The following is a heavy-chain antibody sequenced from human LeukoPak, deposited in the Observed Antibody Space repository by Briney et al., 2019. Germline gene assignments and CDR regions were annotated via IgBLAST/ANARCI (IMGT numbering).Heavy chain of an antibody. CDR1: GFTFNTYD. CDR2: ISISGDDT. D-gene: IGHD1-1*01. CDR3: VKGNWLDN. J-gene: IGHJ4*02. Sequence: GGSLRLSCTVSGFTFNTYDMTWVPQAPGKGLAWVSGISISGDDTYYADSVKGRFTVSRDNSKNTLYLQMNSLRVDDTAVYYCVKGNWLDNWGQGALVTVAS. V-gene: IGHV3-23*01.